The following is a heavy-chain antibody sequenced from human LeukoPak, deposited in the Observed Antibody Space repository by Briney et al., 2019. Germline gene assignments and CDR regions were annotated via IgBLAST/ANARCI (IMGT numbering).Heavy chain of an antibody. CDR2: ISSSSSYI. J-gene: IGHJ3*02. Sequence: GRSLRLSCAASGFTFSSYSMNWVRQAPGKGLEWVSSISSSSSYIYYADSVKGRFTISRDNAKNSLYLQMNSLRAEDTAVYYCARDSTMIVVVDAFDIWGQGTMVTVSS. CDR3: ARDSTMIVVVDAFDI. V-gene: IGHV3-21*01. D-gene: IGHD3-22*01. CDR1: GFTFSSYS.